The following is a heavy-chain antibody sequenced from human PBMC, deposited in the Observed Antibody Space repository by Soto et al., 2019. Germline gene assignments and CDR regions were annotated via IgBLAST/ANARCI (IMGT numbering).Heavy chain of an antibody. Sequence: AASVKVSCKASGYTFTSYYMHWVRQAPGQGLEWMGIINPSGGSTSYAQKFQGRVTMTRDTSTSTVYMELSSLRSEDTAVYYCARDQGDGYNYSRGGYGMDVWGQGTTVTVS. V-gene: IGHV1-46*01. CDR3: ARDQGDGYNYSRGGYGMDV. CDR1: GYTFTSYY. J-gene: IGHJ6*02. CDR2: INPSGGST. D-gene: IGHD1-1*01.